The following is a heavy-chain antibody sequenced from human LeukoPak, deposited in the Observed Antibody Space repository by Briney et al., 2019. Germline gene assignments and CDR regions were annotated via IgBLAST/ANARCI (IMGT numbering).Heavy chain of an antibody. CDR3: ASYGGNSGNAFDI. CDR1: GGSISSYY. D-gene: IGHD4-23*01. Sequence: KPSETPSLTCTVSGGSISSYYWSWVRQPAGKGLEWIGRIYASGNTNYNPSLKSRVAMSVDTSKNQFSLKLRSVTAADTAVYYCASYGGNSGNAFDIWGQGTMVTVSS. V-gene: IGHV4-4*07. CDR2: IYASGNT. J-gene: IGHJ3*02.